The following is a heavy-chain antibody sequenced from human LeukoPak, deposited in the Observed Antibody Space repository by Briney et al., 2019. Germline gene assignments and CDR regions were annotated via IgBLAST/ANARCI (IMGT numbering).Heavy chain of an antibody. CDR3: ARDFLEAEGRTEDYFDY. CDR2: IIPISGTA. CDR1: GGTFSSHA. J-gene: IGHJ4*02. D-gene: IGHD2-2*01. Sequence: SVKVSCKASGGTFSSHAIAWVRQAPGQGPEWMGGIIPISGTANYAQKFQGRVTITTDESTSTAYLELSSLASDDTAVYYCARDFLEAEGRTEDYFDYWGQGTLVIVSS. V-gene: IGHV1-69*05.